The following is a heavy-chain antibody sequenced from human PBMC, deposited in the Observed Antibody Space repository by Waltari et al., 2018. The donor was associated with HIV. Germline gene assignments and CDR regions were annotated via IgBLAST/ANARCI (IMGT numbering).Heavy chain of an antibody. J-gene: IGHJ4*02. V-gene: IGHV2-70*13. CDR3: ARSLVVPAASFDF. D-gene: IGHD2-15*01. Sequence: QVTLRESGPALVKPRQTLTLTCTFSGFSLSPSKMCVNWIRPPPGKGLEWLARIDWDDDKYYATSLKTRLTISSGSSKNQVVLTVTNMYPLDTATYYGARSLVVPAASFDFWGQGILVTVSS. CDR1: GFSLSPSKMC. CDR2: IDWDDDK.